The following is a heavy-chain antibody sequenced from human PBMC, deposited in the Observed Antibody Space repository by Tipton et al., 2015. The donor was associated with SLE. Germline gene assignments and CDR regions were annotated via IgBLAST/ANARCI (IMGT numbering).Heavy chain of an antibody. CDR2: ISGSGGST. CDR3: ARCTTEVTLDY. J-gene: IGHJ4*02. Sequence: SLRLSCAASEFTFSSYAMSWVRQAPGKGLEWVSAISGSGGSTYYADSVKGRFTISRDNSKNTLYLQMNSLRAEDTAVYYCARCTTEVTLDYWGQGTLVTVSS. V-gene: IGHV3-23*01. D-gene: IGHD2-21*02. CDR1: EFTFSSYA.